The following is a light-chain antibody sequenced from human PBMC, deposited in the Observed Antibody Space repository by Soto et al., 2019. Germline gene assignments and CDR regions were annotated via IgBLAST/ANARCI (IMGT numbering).Light chain of an antibody. Sequence: QSVLTQPASVSGSPGQSITISCTGTSSDVGAYDYVSWYQQHPDKAPKLMIFEVSNRPPGVSNRFSGSKSVYTATLTISGLQAEDEADYYCSSYTTIGTRVFGTGTKLTVL. J-gene: IGLJ1*01. CDR3: SSYTTIGTRV. V-gene: IGLV2-14*03. CDR1: SSDVGAYDY. CDR2: EVS.